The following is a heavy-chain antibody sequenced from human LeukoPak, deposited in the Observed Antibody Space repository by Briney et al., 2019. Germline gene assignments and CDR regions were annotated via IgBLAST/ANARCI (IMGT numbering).Heavy chain of an antibody. J-gene: IGHJ4*02. CDR3: ARAGRIAVAGTPAWYFDY. CDR1: GFTFSSNY. V-gene: IGHV3-66*01. Sequence: GGSLRLSCAASGFTFSSNYMSWVRQAPGKGLEWVSVIYSGGSTYYADSVKGRFTISRDNSKNTLYLQMNSLRAEDTAVYYCARAGRIAVAGTPAWYFDYWGQGTLVTVSS. CDR2: IYSGGST. D-gene: IGHD6-19*01.